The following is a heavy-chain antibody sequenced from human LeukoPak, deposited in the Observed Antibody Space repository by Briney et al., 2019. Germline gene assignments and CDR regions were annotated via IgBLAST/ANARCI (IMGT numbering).Heavy chain of an antibody. CDR1: GFTFSSYS. Sequence: PGGSLTLSCAASGFTFSSYSMNWVGQAPGKGREGVAYISSSSTIYYADSVKRRFTISRDNAKNSLYLQMNSLRAEDTAVYYCARDGYSYGYQIGAFDIWGQGTMVSVSS. V-gene: IGHV3-48*04. CDR3: ARDGYSYGYQIGAFDI. CDR2: ISSSSTI. J-gene: IGHJ3*02. D-gene: IGHD5-18*01.